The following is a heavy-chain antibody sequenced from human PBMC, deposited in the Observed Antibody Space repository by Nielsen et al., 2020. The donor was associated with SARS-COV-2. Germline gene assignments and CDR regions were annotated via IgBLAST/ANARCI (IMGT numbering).Heavy chain of an antibody. J-gene: IGHJ6*02. Sequence: ASVKVSCKASGYTFTSYGISWVRQAPGQGLEWMGWISAYNGNTNYAQKLQGRVTMTTDTSTSTAYMELRSLRSDDTAVYYCASDYSSSRIYYYYGMDVWGQGTTVTVSS. V-gene: IGHV1-18*01. CDR1: GYTFTSYG. CDR3: ASDYSSSRIYYYYGMDV. CDR2: ISAYNGNT. D-gene: IGHD6-6*01.